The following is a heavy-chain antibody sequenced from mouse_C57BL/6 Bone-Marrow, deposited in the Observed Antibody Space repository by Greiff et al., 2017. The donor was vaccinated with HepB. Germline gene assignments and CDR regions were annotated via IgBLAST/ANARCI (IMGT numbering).Heavy chain of an antibody. V-gene: IGHV1-55*01. J-gene: IGHJ2*01. CDR1: GYTFTSYW. CDR3: ARSVLLLRYFDY. CDR2: IYPGSGST. Sequence: QVQLQQPGAELVKPGASVKMSCKASGYTFTSYWITWVKQRPGQGLEWIGDIYPGSGSTNYNDKFKSKATLTVDTSSSTAYMQLSSLTSEDSAVYYCARSVLLLRYFDYWGQGTTLTVSS. D-gene: IGHD1-1*01.